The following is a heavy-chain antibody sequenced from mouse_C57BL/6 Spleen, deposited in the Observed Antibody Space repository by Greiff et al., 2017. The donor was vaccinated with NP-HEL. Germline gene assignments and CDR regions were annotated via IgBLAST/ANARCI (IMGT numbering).Heavy chain of an antibody. CDR2: IDPETGGT. D-gene: IGHD2-2*01. CDR1: GYTFTDYE. V-gene: IGHV1-15*01. CDR3: TGRVWLRENY. J-gene: IGHJ2*01. Sequence: VQLQQSGAELVRPGASVTLSCKASGYTFTDYEMHWVKQTPVHGLEWIGAIDPETGGTAYNQKFKGKAILTADKSSSTAYMELRSLTSEDSAVYYCTGRVWLRENYWGQGTTLTVSS.